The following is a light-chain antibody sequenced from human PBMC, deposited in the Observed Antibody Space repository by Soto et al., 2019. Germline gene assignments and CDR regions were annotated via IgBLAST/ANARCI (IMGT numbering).Light chain of an antibody. CDR1: QSISSY. CDR2: AAS. Sequence: IKMTQSPSTLSASVGDRVTITCRASQSISSYLAWYQQKPGKAPKLLIYAASTLQSGVPSRFSGSGSGTDFTLTISSLQPEDFATYYCQQLNSSGVTFGQRTRLEI. J-gene: IGKJ5*01. CDR3: QQLNSSGVT. V-gene: IGKV1-9*01.